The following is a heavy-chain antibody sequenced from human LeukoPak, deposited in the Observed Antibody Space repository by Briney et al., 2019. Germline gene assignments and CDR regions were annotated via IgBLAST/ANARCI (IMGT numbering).Heavy chain of an antibody. V-gene: IGHV1-18*01. J-gene: IGHJ4*02. CDR3: ARDLKMGYSSGRYSWGTGSSNGY. CDR1: GYTFTNYG. D-gene: IGHD6-19*01. Sequence: GASVKVSCKASGYTFTNYGISWVRQAPGQGLEWMGWISAYNGNTNYAQKFQGRITMTTDTSTSTAYMELRSLRSDDTAVYYCARDLKMGYSSGRYSWGTGSSNGYWGQGTLVTVSS. CDR2: ISAYNGNT.